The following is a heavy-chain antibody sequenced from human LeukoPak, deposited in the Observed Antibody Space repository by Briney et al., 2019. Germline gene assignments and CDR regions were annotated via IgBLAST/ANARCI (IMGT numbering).Heavy chain of an antibody. Sequence: SETLSLTCTVSGGSITNNNYYWSWIRQPPGKGLEWSGYISYSGTIFYNPSLKSRVNISLDTSKNQFSLKLRSVTAADTAVYYCASSTTAVTRFVKYWGQGTLVSVSS. V-gene: IGHV4-30-4*01. CDR2: ISYSGTI. D-gene: IGHD4-23*01. CDR3: ASSTTAVTRFVKY. J-gene: IGHJ1*01. CDR1: GGSITNNNYY.